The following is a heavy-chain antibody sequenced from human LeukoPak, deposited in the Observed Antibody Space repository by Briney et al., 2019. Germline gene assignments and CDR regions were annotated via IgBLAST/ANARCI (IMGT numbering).Heavy chain of an antibody. D-gene: IGHD3-22*01. Sequence: SETLSLTCAVYGGSFSGYYWSWIRQPPGKGLERIGEINHSGSTNYNPSLKSRVTISVDTSKNQFSLKLSSVTAADTAVYYCARLGPSRSQYYYDSSGYYYGVDYWGQGTLVTVSS. CDR1: GGSFSGYY. CDR3: ARLGPSRSQYYYDSSGYYYGVDY. J-gene: IGHJ4*02. V-gene: IGHV4-34*01. CDR2: INHSGST.